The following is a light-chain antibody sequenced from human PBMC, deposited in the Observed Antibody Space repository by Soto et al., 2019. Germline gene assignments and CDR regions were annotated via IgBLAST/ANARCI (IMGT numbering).Light chain of an antibody. CDR2: QDT. V-gene: IGLV3-1*01. Sequence: SYELTQPPSVSVSPGQTATITCSGDKLGDRYACWYQQKPGQSPVLVIYQDTKRPSGIPERFSGSNSGNTATLTISGTQAMDEADYYCLAWDSSTTVFGTGTKLTVL. CDR1: KLGDRY. CDR3: LAWDSSTTV. J-gene: IGLJ1*01.